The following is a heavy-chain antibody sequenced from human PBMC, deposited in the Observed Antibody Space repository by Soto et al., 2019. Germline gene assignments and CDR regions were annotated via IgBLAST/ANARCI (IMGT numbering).Heavy chain of an antibody. J-gene: IGHJ5*02. Sequence: PGGSLRLSCAASGFTFSSYGVHWVRQAPGKGLEWVAVISYDGSNKYYADSVEGRFTISRDNSKNTLYLQMNSLRAEDTAVYYCAKEKRRAIRFLEWFPWFDPWGQGTLVTVSS. CDR1: GFTFSSYG. D-gene: IGHD3-3*01. CDR2: ISYDGSNK. CDR3: AKEKRRAIRFLEWFPWFDP. V-gene: IGHV3-30*18.